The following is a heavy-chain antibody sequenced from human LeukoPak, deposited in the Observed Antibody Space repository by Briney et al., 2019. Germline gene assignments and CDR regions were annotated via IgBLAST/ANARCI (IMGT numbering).Heavy chain of an antibody. CDR1: GGSISSSSYY. V-gene: IGHV4-39*07. Sequence: SETLSLTCTVSGGSISSSSYYWGWIRQPPGKGLEWIGSIYYSGSTYYNPSLKSRVTISVDTSKNQFSLKLSSVTAADTAVYYCARASRSSSWYGGRDFDYWGQGTLVTVSS. CDR2: IYYSGST. J-gene: IGHJ4*02. CDR3: ARASRSSSWYGGRDFDY. D-gene: IGHD6-13*01.